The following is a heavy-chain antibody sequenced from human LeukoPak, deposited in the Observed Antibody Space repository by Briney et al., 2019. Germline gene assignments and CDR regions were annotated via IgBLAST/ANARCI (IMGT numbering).Heavy chain of an antibody. CDR3: AKSRAPTADPDAFDI. CDR1: GFIFSNFG. J-gene: IGHJ3*02. Sequence: PGGSLRLSCEGSGFIFSNFGIHWVRQAPGKGLEWVAFIRYNNEYYADSVKGRFTISRDNSKNSLYLQMNALRTEDSAMYYCAKSRAPTADPDAFDIWGQGTMVTVSS. D-gene: IGHD1-14*01. V-gene: IGHV3-30*02. CDR2: IRYNNE.